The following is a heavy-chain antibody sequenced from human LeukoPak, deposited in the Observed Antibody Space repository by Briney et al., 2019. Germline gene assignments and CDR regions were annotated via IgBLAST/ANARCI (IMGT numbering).Heavy chain of an antibody. J-gene: IGHJ4*02. CDR1: GFTFSSYA. Sequence: PRGSLRLSCAASGFTFSSYAMSWVRQAPGRGLEWVSAISGSGGSTYYADSVKGRFTISRDNSKNTLYLQMNSLRAEDTAVYYCAKDKRLGQVVTYFDYWGQGTLVTVSS. D-gene: IGHD3-22*01. CDR2: ISGSGGST. CDR3: AKDKRLGQVVTYFDY. V-gene: IGHV3-23*01.